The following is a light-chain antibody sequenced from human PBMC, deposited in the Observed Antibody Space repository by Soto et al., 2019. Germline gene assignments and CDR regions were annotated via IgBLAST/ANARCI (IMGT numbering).Light chain of an antibody. J-gene: IGKJ1*01. CDR1: QSVSSY. Sequence: EIVLTQSPATLSLSPGERATLSCRASQSVSSYLAWYQQKPGQAPRVLIYDASNRATGIPARFSGSGSGTDFTLTISSLEPEDFAVYYCQQRSNWPRTFGQGSKVEI. V-gene: IGKV3-11*01. CDR2: DAS. CDR3: QQRSNWPRT.